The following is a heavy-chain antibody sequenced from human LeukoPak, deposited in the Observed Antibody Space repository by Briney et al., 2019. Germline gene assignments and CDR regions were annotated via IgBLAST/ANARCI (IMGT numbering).Heavy chain of an antibody. CDR1: GFTFGDYA. CDR3: AKAIQGRTWYYYYAMDV. J-gene: IGHJ6*02. CDR2: IRSKGYGGTT. D-gene: IGHD3-10*01. Sequence: GGSLRLSCTASGFTFGDYAMSWVRQAPGKGLEWVGYIRSKGYGGTTEYAASVKGRFTISRDDSKSIAYLQMNSLRAEDTALYYCAKAIQGRTWYYYYAMDVWGQGTTVTVSS. V-gene: IGHV3-49*04.